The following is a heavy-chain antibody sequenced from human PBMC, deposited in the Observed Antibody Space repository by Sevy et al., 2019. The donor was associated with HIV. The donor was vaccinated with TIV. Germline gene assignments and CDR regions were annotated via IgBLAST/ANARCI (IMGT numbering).Heavy chain of an antibody. CDR2: IYPYDSDT. D-gene: IGHD2-21*01. J-gene: IGHJ3*01. CDR1: GYNFTSEW. Sequence: GESLKISCKVSGYNFTSEWIAWVRQMPGEGLQAMGIIYPYDSDTRYSPSFQGQVTISADKSIDTAYLQLSGLKASDAATYYCARVYTASIRLEIAGFDFWGQGTMVTVSS. CDR3: ARVYTASIRLEIAGFDF. V-gene: IGHV5-51*01.